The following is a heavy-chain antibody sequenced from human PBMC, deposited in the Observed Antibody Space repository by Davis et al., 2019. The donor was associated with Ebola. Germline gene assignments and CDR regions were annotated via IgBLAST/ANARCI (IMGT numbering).Heavy chain of an antibody. V-gene: IGHV4-59*01. CDR1: GGSISSNY. Sequence: MPSETLSLTCSVSGGSISSNYWSWIRQPPGKGLEWIGYIYHSGRTYYNPSLKSRVTISLDTSKNQFSLKLNSVTAADTAVYYCARAKDGDYVRLNWFDPWGQGTLVTVSS. CDR2: IYHSGRT. D-gene: IGHD4-17*01. CDR3: ARAKDGDYVRLNWFDP. J-gene: IGHJ5*02.